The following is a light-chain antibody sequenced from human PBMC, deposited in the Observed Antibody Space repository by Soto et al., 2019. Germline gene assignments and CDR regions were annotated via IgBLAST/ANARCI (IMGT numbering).Light chain of an antibody. Sequence: EIVLTQSPGTLSLSPGERATISCRARQSVSSSYVDWYQQKPGQAPRLIRYEASNRATGIPAMFSGSGSGTDFTLTISSLEPEDFAVYYCQQRSNGPITFGQGTRLEIK. J-gene: IGKJ5*01. CDR3: QQRSNGPIT. CDR1: QSVSSSY. CDR2: EAS. V-gene: IGKV3-11*01.